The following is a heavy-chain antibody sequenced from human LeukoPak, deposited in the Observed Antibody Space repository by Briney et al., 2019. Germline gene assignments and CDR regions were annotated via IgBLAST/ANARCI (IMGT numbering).Heavy chain of an antibody. J-gene: IGHJ4*02. Sequence: GGSLRLSCAASGFTFSSYWMTWVRPAPGKGLEWVANIKQDGSGKYYVNSVKGRFTISRDNAKNSLFLQMNSLRVEDTAVYYCAGGQGWLLDYWGQGTLVTVSS. CDR1: GFTFSSYW. CDR3: AGGQGWLLDY. D-gene: IGHD2-15*01. V-gene: IGHV3-7*05. CDR2: IKQDGSGK.